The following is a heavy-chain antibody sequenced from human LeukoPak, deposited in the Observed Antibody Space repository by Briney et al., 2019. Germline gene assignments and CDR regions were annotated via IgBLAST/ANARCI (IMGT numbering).Heavy chain of an antibody. Sequence: RGESLKISCKGSGYRFISYWIGWVRQMPGKGLEWMGIIYPGDSNTRYSPSFQGQVTISADKSISTAYLQWSGLKASDTAMYYCARQLGATLYFAHWGQGIQVTVSS. CDR2: IYPGDSNT. CDR3: ARQLGATLYFAH. CDR1: GYRFISYW. V-gene: IGHV5-51*01. D-gene: IGHD1-26*01. J-gene: IGHJ4*02.